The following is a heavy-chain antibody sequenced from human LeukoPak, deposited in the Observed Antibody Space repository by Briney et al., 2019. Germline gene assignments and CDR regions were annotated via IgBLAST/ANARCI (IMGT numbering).Heavy chain of an antibody. CDR2: IIPILGIA. J-gene: IGHJ5*02. CDR3: ARNYDSSGYHHP. V-gene: IGHV1-69*02. CDR1: GGTFSSYT. D-gene: IGHD3-22*01. Sequence: ASVKVSCKASGGTFSSYTISWVRQAPGQGLEWMGRIIPILGIANYAQKFQGRVTITADKSTSTAYMELSSLRSEDTAVYYCARNYDSSGYHHPWGQGTLVTVSS.